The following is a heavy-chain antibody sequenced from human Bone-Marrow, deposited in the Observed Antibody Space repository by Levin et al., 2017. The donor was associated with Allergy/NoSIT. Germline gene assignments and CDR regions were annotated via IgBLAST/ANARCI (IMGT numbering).Heavy chain of an antibody. Sequence: ASVKVSCKASGYTFTSYDINWVRQATGQGLEWMGWMNPNSGNTGYAQKFQGRVTMTRNTSISTAYMELSSLRSEDTAVYYCARVKGTDVVVVAATLLRSDYYYYGMDVWGQGTTVTVSS. V-gene: IGHV1-8*01. D-gene: IGHD2-15*01. CDR2: MNPNSGNT. CDR1: GYTFTSYD. J-gene: IGHJ6*02. CDR3: ARVKGTDVVVVAATLLRSDYYYYGMDV.